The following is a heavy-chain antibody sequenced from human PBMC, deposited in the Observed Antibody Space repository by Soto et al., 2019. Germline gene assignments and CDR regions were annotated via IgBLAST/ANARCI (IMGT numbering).Heavy chain of an antibody. CDR1: GYTFTSYG. Sequence: QVQLVQSGAEVKKPGASVKVSCKASGYTFTSYGISWVRHAPGQGLEWMGGISAYNGNTNYAQKRQGRVTMTSETSTSTAYLELRILRPDDAAVYYCAIDSIYYSAYWGQGTLVTVS. CDR3: AIDSIYYSAY. V-gene: IGHV1-18*01. CDR2: ISAYNGNT. J-gene: IGHJ4*02. D-gene: IGHD3-10*01.